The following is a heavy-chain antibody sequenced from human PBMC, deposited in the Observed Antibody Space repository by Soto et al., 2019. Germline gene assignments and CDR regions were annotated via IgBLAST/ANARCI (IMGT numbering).Heavy chain of an antibody. CDR3: ARDLPFDI. CDR2: VYYSGTT. Sequence: SETLSLTCSASNVSISSSYWAWIRQPPGKGLEWIGWVYYSGTTKYNPSLKSRVTISMDTSKNEVSLKLRSVTAADTAVYYCARDLPFDIWGQGTMVTVSS. J-gene: IGHJ3*02. CDR1: NVSISSSY. V-gene: IGHV4-59*01.